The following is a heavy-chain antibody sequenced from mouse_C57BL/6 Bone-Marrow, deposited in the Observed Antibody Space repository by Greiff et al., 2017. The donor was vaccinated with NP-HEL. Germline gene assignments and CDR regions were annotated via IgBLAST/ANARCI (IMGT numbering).Heavy chain of an antibody. J-gene: IGHJ3*01. CDR2: IFPGSGST. Sequence: QVQLQQPGAELVKPGASVKMSCKASGYTFTSYWITWVKQRPGQGLEWIGDIFPGSGSTNYNEKFKSKATLTVETSSSTAYMQLSSLTSEDSAVYDCARNYYGSSYGFAYWGQGTLVTVSA. CDR3: ARNYYGSSYGFAY. CDR1: GYTFTSYW. D-gene: IGHD1-1*01. V-gene: IGHV1-55*01.